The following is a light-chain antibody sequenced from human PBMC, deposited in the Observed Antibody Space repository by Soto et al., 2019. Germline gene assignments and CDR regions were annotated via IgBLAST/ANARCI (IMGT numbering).Light chain of an antibody. Sequence: QSALTQPASVSGSPGQSITISCTGTSSDVGAYKSVSWYQQHPGKAPKLIIYEVSNRPSGLSNRFSGSKSGNTASLTISGLQSEDQADYYCSSYTSSRTLVFGTGTKVTVL. CDR2: EVS. CDR3: SSYTSSRTLV. V-gene: IGLV2-14*01. CDR1: SSDVGAYKS. J-gene: IGLJ1*01.